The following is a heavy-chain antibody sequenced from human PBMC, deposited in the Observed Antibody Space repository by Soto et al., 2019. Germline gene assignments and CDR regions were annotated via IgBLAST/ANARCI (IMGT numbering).Heavy chain of an antibody. Sequence: QVQLVQSGAEVKKPGSSVKVSCKASGGTFSSYAISWVRQAPGQGLEWMGGIIPIFGTANYAQKFQGRVTITPVESTRAAYTELSSLRTEDTAVYYCAKENTMVRGVIITLGYYGMDVWGQGTTVTVSS. CDR1: GGTFSSYA. CDR3: AKENTMVRGVIITLGYYGMDV. CDR2: IIPIFGTA. J-gene: IGHJ6*02. D-gene: IGHD3-10*01. V-gene: IGHV1-69*01.